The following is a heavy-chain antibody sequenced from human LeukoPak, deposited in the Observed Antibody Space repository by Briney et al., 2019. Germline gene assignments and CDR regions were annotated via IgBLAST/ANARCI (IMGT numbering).Heavy chain of an antibody. CDR2: ISAYNGNT. CDR1: GYTFTSYG. CDR3: ARARRVVRASDY. Sequence: ASVKVSCKASGYTFTSYGISWVRQAPGQGLEWMGWISAYNGNTNYAQKLQGRVTMTTDTSTSTAHMELRSLRSDDTAVYYCARARRVVRASDYWGQGTLVTVSS. J-gene: IGHJ4*02. V-gene: IGHV1-18*01. D-gene: IGHD3-10*01.